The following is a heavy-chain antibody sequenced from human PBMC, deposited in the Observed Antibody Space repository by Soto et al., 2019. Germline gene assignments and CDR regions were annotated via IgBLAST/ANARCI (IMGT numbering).Heavy chain of an antibody. CDR2: ISGSGGST. V-gene: IGHV3-23*01. D-gene: IGHD3-22*01. J-gene: IGHJ3*02. CDR3: AKGHYYYDSSGYSESAFDI. CDR1: GFTFSSYA. Sequence: PGGSLRLSCAASGFTFSSYAMSWVRQAPGKGLEWVSAISGSGGSTYYADSVKGRFTISRDNSKNTLYLQMNSLRAEDTAVYYCAKGHYYYDSSGYSESAFDIWGQGTMVTVS.